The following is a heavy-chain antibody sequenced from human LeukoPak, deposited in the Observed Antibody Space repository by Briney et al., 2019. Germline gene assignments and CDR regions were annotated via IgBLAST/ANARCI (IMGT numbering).Heavy chain of an antibody. CDR2: IYSGGST. CDR3: ARRYSSGWWIDY. D-gene: IGHD6-19*01. Sequence: GGSLRLSCAASGFTVSSDYMNWVRQAPGKGLEWVSVIYSGGSTYYADSVKGRFTISRDNSKNTLYLQMNTLRAEDTAVYYCARRYSSGWWIDYWGQGTLVTVSS. J-gene: IGHJ4*02. CDR1: GFTVSSDY. V-gene: IGHV3-53*01.